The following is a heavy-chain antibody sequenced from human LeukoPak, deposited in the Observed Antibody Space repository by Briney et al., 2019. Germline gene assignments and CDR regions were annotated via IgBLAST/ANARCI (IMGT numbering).Heavy chain of an antibody. D-gene: IGHD3-22*01. Sequence: GGSLRLSCAASGFTFSSYSMNWVRQAPGKGLEWVSSISSSSSYIYYADSVKGRFTISRDNAKNSLYLQMNSLRAEDTAVYYCARDTLRLDSSGYMYWGQGTLVTASS. CDR1: GFTFSSYS. CDR3: ARDTLRLDSSGYMY. J-gene: IGHJ4*02. CDR2: ISSSSSYI. V-gene: IGHV3-21*01.